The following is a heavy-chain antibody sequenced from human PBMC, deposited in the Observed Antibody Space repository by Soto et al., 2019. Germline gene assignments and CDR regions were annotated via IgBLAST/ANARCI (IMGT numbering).Heavy chain of an antibody. CDR3: ARVVRPDPYYYYYMDV. CDR1: GFTFSDYY. CDR2: ISSSGSTI. Sequence: QVQLVESGGGLVKPGGSLRLSCAASGFTFSDYYMSWIRQAPGKGLEWVSYISSSGSTIYYADSVKGRFTISRDNAKNSLYVQMNILRAEDTAVYYCARVVRPDPYYYYYMDVWGKGTTVTVSS. J-gene: IGHJ6*03. V-gene: IGHV3-11*01.